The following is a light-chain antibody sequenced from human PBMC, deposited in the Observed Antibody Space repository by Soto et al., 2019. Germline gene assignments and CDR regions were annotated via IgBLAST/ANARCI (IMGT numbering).Light chain of an antibody. CDR1: QSVSRSY. V-gene: IGKV3-20*01. J-gene: IGKJ1*01. CDR2: GAS. CDR3: QQYGSSPWT. Sequence: EIVLTQSPGTLSLSPGERTTLSCRASQSVSRSYLAWYQHKPGQAPRLLIYGASSRATGIPDRFSGSGSGTDFTLTISSLEPEDFAVYYCQQYGSSPWTFGEGTKVDIK.